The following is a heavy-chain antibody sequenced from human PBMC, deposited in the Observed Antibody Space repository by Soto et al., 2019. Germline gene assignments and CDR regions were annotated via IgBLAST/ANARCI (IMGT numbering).Heavy chain of an antibody. CDR2: ISSSGSTI. CDR3: ARDRYDYVWGSYRYSDY. CDR1: GFTFSSYE. Sequence: LRLSCAASGFTFSSYEMNWVRQAPGKGLEWVSYISSSGSTIYYADSVKGRFTISRDNAKNSLYLQMNSLRAEDTAVYYCARDRYDYVWGSYRYSDYWGQGTLVTVSS. J-gene: IGHJ4*02. D-gene: IGHD3-16*02. V-gene: IGHV3-48*03.